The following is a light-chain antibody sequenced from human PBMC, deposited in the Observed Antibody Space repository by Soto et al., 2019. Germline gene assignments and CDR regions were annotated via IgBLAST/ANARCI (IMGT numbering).Light chain of an antibody. CDR2: EVS. CDR3: ASYAGSNTLV. V-gene: IGLV2-8*01. Sequence: QSALTQPPSAAGSPGQSVTISCTGSSRDVGGYNFVSWYQQDPGKAPKLMIYEVSNRPSGLPDRFSGSKSGNTASLTVSGLQAEDEADYYCASYAGSNTLVFGGGTKLTVL. CDR1: SRDVGGYNF. J-gene: IGLJ2*01.